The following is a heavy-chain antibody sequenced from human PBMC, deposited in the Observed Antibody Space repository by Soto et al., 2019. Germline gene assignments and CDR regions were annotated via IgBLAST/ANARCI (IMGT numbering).Heavy chain of an antibody. Sequence: PSETLSLTCTVSGASITQYYWNWIRQSPGKGLEWIVSVSSTRSTVFNPSLTSRVTVSLDTSKNQFSLTLNSVTAADTAVYYCARGGVSPYHNHEFDFWGQGTLVTVPS. J-gene: IGHJ4*02. D-gene: IGHD6-25*01. CDR2: VSSTRST. V-gene: IGHV4-59*01. CDR3: ARGGVSPYHNHEFDF. CDR1: GASITQYY.